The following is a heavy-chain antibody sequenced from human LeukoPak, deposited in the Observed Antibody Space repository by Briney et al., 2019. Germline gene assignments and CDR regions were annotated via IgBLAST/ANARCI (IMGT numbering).Heavy chain of an antibody. J-gene: IGHJ4*02. V-gene: IGHV3-23*01. D-gene: IGHD3-10*01. Sequence: GGSLRLSCAASGFTFSNYAMSWVRQAPGKGLEWVSGISGSGGYTYYADSVKGRFTISRDNSNNTPYLQMNSLRAEDTAVYYCAAARKLYWGQGTLVTVSS. CDR3: AAARKLY. CDR1: GFTFSNYA. CDR2: ISGSGGYT.